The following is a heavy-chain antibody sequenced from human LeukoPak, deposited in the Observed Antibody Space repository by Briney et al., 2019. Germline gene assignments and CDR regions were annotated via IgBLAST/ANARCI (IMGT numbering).Heavy chain of an antibody. CDR1: GGTFSSYA. Sequence: ASVKVPCKASGGTFSSYAISWVRQAPGQGLEWMGGIIPIFGTANYAQKFQGRVTITADESTSTAYMELSSLRSEDTAVYYCARLDIVVVPAAMYFDYYYGMDVWGQGTTVTVSS. J-gene: IGHJ6*02. V-gene: IGHV1-69*01. CDR2: IIPIFGTA. CDR3: ARLDIVVVPAAMYFDYYYGMDV. D-gene: IGHD2-2*03.